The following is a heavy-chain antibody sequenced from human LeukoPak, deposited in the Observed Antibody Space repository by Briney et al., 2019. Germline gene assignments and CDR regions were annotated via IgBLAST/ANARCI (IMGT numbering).Heavy chain of an antibody. D-gene: IGHD4-17*01. Sequence: SSETLSLTCAVYGGSFSGYYWSWIRQPPGKGLEWIGEINHSGSTNYNPSLKSRVTISIDTSKNQFSLKLSSVTAADTAVYYCARDLVTVTKGFDIWGQGTMDSVSS. CDR3: ARDLVTVTKGFDI. CDR1: GGSFSGYY. J-gene: IGHJ3*02. V-gene: IGHV4-34*01. CDR2: INHSGST.